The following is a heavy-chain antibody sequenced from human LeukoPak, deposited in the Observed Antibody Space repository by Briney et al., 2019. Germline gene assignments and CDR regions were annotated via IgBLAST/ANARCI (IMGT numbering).Heavy chain of an antibody. J-gene: IGHJ3*02. CDR2: INPNSGGT. Sequence: GASVKVSCKASGYTFTGYYMHWVRQAPGQGLEWMGWINPNSGGTNYAQKFQGRVTMTRDTSISTAYMELSRLRSDDTAVYYCAQDYVTVTKFFPDAFDIWGQGTMVTVFS. D-gene: IGHD4-17*01. CDR1: GYTFTGYY. V-gene: IGHV1-2*02. CDR3: AQDYVTVTKFFPDAFDI.